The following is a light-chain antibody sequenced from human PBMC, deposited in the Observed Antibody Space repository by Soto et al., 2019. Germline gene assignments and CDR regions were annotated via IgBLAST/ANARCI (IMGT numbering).Light chain of an antibody. CDR2: EVS. Sequence: QSALTQPPSASGSPGQSVTISCTGTSSDVGGYNYVSWYQQHPGKVPKLMIYEVSKRPSGVPDRFSGSKSGNTASLTVSGLQAEDEADYYCSSYACSKGVVFGGGTKLTVL. J-gene: IGLJ2*01. CDR1: SSDVGGYNY. V-gene: IGLV2-8*01. CDR3: SSYACSKGVV.